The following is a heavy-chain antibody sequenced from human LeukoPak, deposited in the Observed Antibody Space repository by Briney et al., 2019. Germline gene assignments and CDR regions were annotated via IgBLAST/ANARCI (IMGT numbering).Heavy chain of an antibody. CDR2: IYYSGST. CDR1: GGSISSYY. D-gene: IGHD4-17*01. V-gene: IGHV4-59*01. J-gene: IGHJ3*02. CDR3: ARIDDYGDAFDI. Sequence: SETLSLTCTVSGGSISSYYWSWIRQPPGKGLEWIGYIYYSGSTNYNPSLKSRVTISVDTSKNQFSLKLSSVTAADTAVYYCARIDDYGDAFDIWGQGTMVTVSS.